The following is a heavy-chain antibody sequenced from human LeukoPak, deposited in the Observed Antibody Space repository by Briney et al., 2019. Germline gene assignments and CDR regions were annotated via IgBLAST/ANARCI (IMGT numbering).Heavy chain of an antibody. J-gene: IGHJ4*02. V-gene: IGHV1-8*01. CDR1: GYTFTSYD. CDR3: ARDVYGDYVFDY. D-gene: IGHD4-17*01. Sequence: ASVKVSCKASGYTFTSYDINWVRQATGQGLEWMGWMSPNSGNTGYAQKFQGRVTMTRNTSISTAYMELSSLRSEDTAVYYCARDVYGDYVFDYWGQGTLVTVSS. CDR2: MSPNSGNT.